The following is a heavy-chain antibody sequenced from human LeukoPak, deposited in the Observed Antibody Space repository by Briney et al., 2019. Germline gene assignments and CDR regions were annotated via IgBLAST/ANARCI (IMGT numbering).Heavy chain of an antibody. CDR1: GGSMRSYH. V-gene: IGHV4-59*08. D-gene: IGHD6-6*01. CDR3: ARHFLAGRPGGRFDP. CDR2: IYYSGTT. Sequence: SETLSLTCTVSGGSMRSYHWSWIRQPPGKGLEWIGYIYYSGTTSYNPSLGSRISISVDTSNNQFSLKLSSMTATDTAVYYCARHFLAGRPGGRFDPWGQGTLVTVSS. J-gene: IGHJ5*02.